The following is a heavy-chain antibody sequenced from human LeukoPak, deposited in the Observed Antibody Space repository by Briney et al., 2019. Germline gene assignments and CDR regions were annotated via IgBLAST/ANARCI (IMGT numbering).Heavy chain of an antibody. CDR2: ISSSSSYI. Sequence: GGSLRLSCVASGFTFRSHSMNWVRQAPGKGLEWVSSISSSSSYIYYADSVKGRFTISRDNAKNSLYLQINSLRAEDTAVYYCAKDIGGLDDSSGYVLDYWGQGTLVTVSS. D-gene: IGHD3-22*01. J-gene: IGHJ4*02. CDR3: AKDIGGLDDSSGYVLDY. V-gene: IGHV3-21*04. CDR1: GFTFRSHS.